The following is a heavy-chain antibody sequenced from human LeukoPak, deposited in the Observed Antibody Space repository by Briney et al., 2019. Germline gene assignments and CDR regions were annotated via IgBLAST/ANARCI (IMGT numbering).Heavy chain of an antibody. J-gene: IGHJ5*02. CDR3: ATERGDYYYDSSGYYTNWFAP. V-gene: IGHV4-31*03. D-gene: IGHD3-22*01. CDR2: IYYSGST. Sequence: SQTLSLTCTVSGGSISSGGYYWSWIRQHPGKGLEWIGYIYYSGSTYYNPSLKSRVTISVDTSKHQFSLKLSSVTAADTAVYYCATERGDYYYDSSGYYTNWFAPWGQGTLVTVSS. CDR1: GGSISSGGYY.